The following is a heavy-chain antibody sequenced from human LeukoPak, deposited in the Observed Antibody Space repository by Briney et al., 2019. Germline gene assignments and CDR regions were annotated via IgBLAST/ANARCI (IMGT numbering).Heavy chain of an antibody. Sequence: SETLSRTCTVSGGSISSSSYYWGWIRQPPGKGLEWMGSIYYSGRTYYNPSLKSRVTISVDTSKNQFSLRLSSVTAADTAVYYCASQNKNSPITIFGVVIRHFDYWGQGTLVTVSS. V-gene: IGHV4-39*01. CDR1: GGSISSSSYY. CDR2: IYYSGRT. D-gene: IGHD3-3*01. J-gene: IGHJ4*02. CDR3: ASQNKNSPITIFGVVIRHFDY.